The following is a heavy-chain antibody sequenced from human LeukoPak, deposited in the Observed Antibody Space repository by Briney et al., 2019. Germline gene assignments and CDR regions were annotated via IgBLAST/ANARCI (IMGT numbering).Heavy chain of an antibody. J-gene: IGHJ4*02. Sequence: SETLSLTCTVSGGSISSYYWSWIRQPPGKGLEGIGYIYYSGSTNYNPSLKSRVTISVDTSKNQFSLKLSSVTAADTAVYYCARGPLGDYIDYWGQGTLVTVSS. CDR1: GGSISSYY. V-gene: IGHV4-59*08. D-gene: IGHD4-17*01. CDR2: IYYSGST. CDR3: ARGPLGDYIDY.